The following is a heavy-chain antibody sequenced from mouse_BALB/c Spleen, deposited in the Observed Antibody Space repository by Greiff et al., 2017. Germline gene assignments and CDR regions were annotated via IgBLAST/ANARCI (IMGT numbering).Heavy chain of an antibody. D-gene: IGHD4-1*01. V-gene: IGHV5-9-1*01. CDR3: ARNWDGRAMDY. J-gene: IGHJ4*01. CDR1: GFTFSSYA. CDR2: ISSGGSYT. Sequence: DVMLVESGGGLVKPGGSLKLSCAASGFTFSSYAMSWVRQTPEKRLEWVATISSGGSYTYYPDSVKGRFTISRDNAKNTLYLQMSSLRSEDTAMYYCARNWDGRAMDYWGQGTSVTVSS.